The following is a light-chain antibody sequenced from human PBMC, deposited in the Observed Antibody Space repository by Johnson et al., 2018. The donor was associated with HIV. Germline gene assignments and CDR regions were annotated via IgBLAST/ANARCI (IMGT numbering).Light chain of an antibody. Sequence: QSVLTQPPSVSAAPGQKVTISCSGSSSNIGNNYVSWYQQFPGTAPKLLIYENNKRPSGIPDRFSGSKSGTSATLGITGLQTGDEADYYCGTWDSSLAPVFGTGTKVTVL. CDR2: ENN. CDR1: SSNIGNNY. V-gene: IGLV1-51*02. J-gene: IGLJ1*01. CDR3: GTWDSSLAPV.